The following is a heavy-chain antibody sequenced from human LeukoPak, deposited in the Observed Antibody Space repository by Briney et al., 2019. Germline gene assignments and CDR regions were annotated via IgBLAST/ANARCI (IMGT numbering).Heavy chain of an antibody. CDR1: GGFFSGYY. J-gene: IGHJ5*02. CDR3: ARGGIAAAGPTAGVAWFDP. CDR2: INHSGST. V-gene: IGHV4-34*01. D-gene: IGHD6-13*01. Sequence: SETLSLTCAVYGGFFSGYYWSWIRQPPGKGLEWIGEINHSGSTNYNPSLKSRVTISVDTSKNQFSLKLSSVTAADTAVYYCARGGIAAAGPTAGVAWFDPWGQGTQVTVSS.